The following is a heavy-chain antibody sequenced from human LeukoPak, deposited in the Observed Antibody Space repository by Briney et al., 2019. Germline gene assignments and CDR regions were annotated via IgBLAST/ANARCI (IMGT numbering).Heavy chain of an antibody. CDR1: GYTFANYG. Sequence: ASLKVSCKASGYTFANYGINWVRQATGQGLEWIGYMNPNSLNTVYAQKFQGRVTITSDTSTSTAYMELSSLRSEDTAVYYCTREGLDYWGQGTLVTVSS. CDR3: TREGLDY. V-gene: IGHV1-8*01. J-gene: IGHJ4*02. CDR2: MNPNSLNT.